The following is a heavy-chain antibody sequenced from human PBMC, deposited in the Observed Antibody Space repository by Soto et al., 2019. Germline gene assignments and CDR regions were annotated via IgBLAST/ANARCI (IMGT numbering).Heavy chain of an antibody. Sequence: EVQLVESGGGLVQPGGSLRLSCAASGFTVNDYYMTWVRQAPGKGLEWVSLLYSGGSTIYADSVKGRVTISRDSSKHTLYLQMNSLRVEDTAVYCCARATVGASDFGFDSWGQGTLVTVSS. CDR1: GFTVNDYY. D-gene: IGHD1-26*01. CDR2: LYSGGST. V-gene: IGHV3-53*01. CDR3: ARATVGASDFGFDS. J-gene: IGHJ4*02.